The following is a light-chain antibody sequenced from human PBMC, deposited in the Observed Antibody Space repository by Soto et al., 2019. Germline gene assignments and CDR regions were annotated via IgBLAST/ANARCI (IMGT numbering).Light chain of an antibody. Sequence: EIVLTQSPGTLSLSPGDRATLSCRASQSVTNNYLAWFQQRPGQAPRLLIYSASRRAAGIPDRFSGSGSGTDFTLAISGLEPEDFAVYYCQQYASSPRTFGQGTTVEIK. CDR2: SAS. CDR3: QQYASSPRT. J-gene: IGKJ1*01. V-gene: IGKV3-20*01. CDR1: QSVTNNY.